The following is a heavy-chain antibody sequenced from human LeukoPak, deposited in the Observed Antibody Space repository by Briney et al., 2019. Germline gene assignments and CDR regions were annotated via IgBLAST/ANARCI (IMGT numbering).Heavy chain of an antibody. V-gene: IGHV3-53*01. CDR2: IYSGGST. Sequence: GGSLRLSCAASGFTVSSNYMSWVRQAPGKGLEWVSVIYSGGSTYYADSVKGRFTISRHNSKNTLYLQMNSLRAEDTAVYYCAKAQLYCSSTSCLLDYWGQGTLVTVSS. D-gene: IGHD2-2*01. CDR3: AKAQLYCSSTSCLLDY. J-gene: IGHJ4*02. CDR1: GFTVSSNY.